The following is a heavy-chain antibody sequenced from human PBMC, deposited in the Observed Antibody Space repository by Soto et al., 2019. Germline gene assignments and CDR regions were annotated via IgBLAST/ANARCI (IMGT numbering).Heavy chain of an antibody. CDR1: GGSISSRSHY. CDR2: SFYGGST. J-gene: IGHJ4*02. CDR3: ATADGFGVVTPFFEY. Sequence: QLQLQESGPGLVKPSETLSLTCTVSGGSISSRSHYWGWIRQSPGKHLEWIGSSFYGGSTHYNPYPKARVAISVDTSKNQASLKLYSVTAADTAVYYCATADGFGVVTPFFEYWGQGILVTVSS. V-gene: IGHV4-39*01. D-gene: IGHD3-3*01.